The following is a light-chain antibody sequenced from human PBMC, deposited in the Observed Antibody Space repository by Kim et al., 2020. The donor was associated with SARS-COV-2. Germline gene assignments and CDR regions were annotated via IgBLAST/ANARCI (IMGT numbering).Light chain of an antibody. CDR1: QSVSSNY. CDR2: GAS. CDR3: QQYSSSPAT. J-gene: IGKJ1*01. Sequence: EIVLTQSPATLSLSPGERATLSCRASQSVSSNYLAWYQQKPGQAPRLLIYGASSRATGIPDRFSGSGCGTDFTITITRLEPEDFAVYYCQQYSSSPATFGQGTKVDIK. V-gene: IGKV3-20*01.